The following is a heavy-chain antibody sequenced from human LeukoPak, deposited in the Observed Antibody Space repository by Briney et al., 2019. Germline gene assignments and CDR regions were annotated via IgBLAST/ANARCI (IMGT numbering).Heavy chain of an antibody. D-gene: IGHD4-11*01. V-gene: IGHV1-69*05. Sequence: SVKVSCKASGGTFSSYAISWVRQAPGQGLEWMGGIIPIFGTANYAQKFQSRVTITTDESTSTAYMELSSLRSEDTAVYYCASVPYYSTNYYYYYMDVWGKGTTVTVSS. CDR2: IIPIFGTA. CDR3: ASVPYYSTNYYYYYMDV. CDR1: GGTFSSYA. J-gene: IGHJ6*03.